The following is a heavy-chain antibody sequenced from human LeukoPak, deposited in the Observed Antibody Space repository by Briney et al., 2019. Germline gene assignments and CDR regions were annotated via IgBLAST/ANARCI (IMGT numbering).Heavy chain of an antibody. CDR3: AKAGAVVVVAAKYFDY. CDR1: GFTFSSYA. Sequence: GGSLRLSCAASGFTFSSYAMSWVRQAPGKGLEWVSAISGSGDSTYYADSVKGRFTISRDNSKNTLHLQMNSLRAEDTAVYYCAKAGAVVVVAAKYFDYWGQGTLVTVSS. J-gene: IGHJ4*02. CDR2: ISGSGDST. D-gene: IGHD2-15*01. V-gene: IGHV3-23*01.